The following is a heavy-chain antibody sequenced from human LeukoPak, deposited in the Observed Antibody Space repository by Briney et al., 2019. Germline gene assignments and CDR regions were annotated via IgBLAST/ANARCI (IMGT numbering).Heavy chain of an antibody. CDR3: ASDSDQNEDAFDI. Sequence: PGGSLRLSCAASGFTFSSYAMHWVRQAPGKGLEWVAVISYDGSNKYYADSVKGRFTISRDNSKNTLYLQMNSLRAEDTAVYYCASDSDQNEDAFDIWGQGTMVTVSS. V-gene: IGHV3-30*04. D-gene: IGHD2-2*01. CDR2: ISYDGSNK. J-gene: IGHJ3*02. CDR1: GFTFSSYA.